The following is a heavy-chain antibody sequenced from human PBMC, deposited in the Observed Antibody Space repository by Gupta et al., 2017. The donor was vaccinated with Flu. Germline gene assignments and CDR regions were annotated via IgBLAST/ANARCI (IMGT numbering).Heavy chain of an antibody. J-gene: IGHJ4*02. CDR2: ISGRGSSI. V-gene: IGHV3-23*01. Sequence: FSSYPMSRVRQAAGKGLVWVSLISGRGSSIHYADSVKCRFTISRDISKKKLYLQMINLRAEGTAVYYCAKETMATIGGYDYWGQGTLVTVSS. CDR3: AKETMATIGGYDY. CDR1: FSSYP. D-gene: IGHD5-12*01.